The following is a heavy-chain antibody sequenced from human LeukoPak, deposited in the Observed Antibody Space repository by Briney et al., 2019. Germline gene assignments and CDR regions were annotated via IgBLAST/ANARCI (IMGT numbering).Heavy chain of an antibody. CDR2: IYYSGST. Sequence: PSETLSLTCTVSGGSISSYYWSWIRQPPGKGLEWIGYIYYSGSTNYNPSLKSRVTISVDTSKNQFSLKLSSVTAADTAVYYCAGSRDGYNSFDYWGQGTLVTVSS. CDR3: AGSRDGYNSFDY. J-gene: IGHJ4*02. CDR1: GGSISSYY. V-gene: IGHV4-59*12. D-gene: IGHD5-24*01.